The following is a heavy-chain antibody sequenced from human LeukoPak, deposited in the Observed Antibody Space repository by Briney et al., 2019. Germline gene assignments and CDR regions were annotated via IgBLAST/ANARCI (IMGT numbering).Heavy chain of an antibody. CDR3: ARQGPGGSSWHVGYYYYYMDV. V-gene: IGHV5-51*01. CDR1: GYSFSNYW. CDR2: TYPDDSDT. J-gene: IGHJ6*03. Sequence: GESLKISCKGSGYSFSNYWIGWVRQMPGKGLEWMGMTYPDDSDTRYSASFQGQVTISADKSISTAYLQWSSLKASDTAMYFCARQGPGGSSWHVGYYYYYMDVWGTGTTVTISS. D-gene: IGHD6-13*01.